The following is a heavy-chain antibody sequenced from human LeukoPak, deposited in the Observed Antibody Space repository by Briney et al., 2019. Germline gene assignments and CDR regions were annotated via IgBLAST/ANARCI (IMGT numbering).Heavy chain of an antibody. V-gene: IGHV3-21*01. CDR3: ARDGSGSYYDPPYYYYYMDV. D-gene: IGHD1-26*01. Sequence: GGSLRLSCAASGFTFSSYSMNWVRQAPGKGLEWVSSISSSSSCIYYADSVKGRFTISRDNAKNSLYLQMNSLRAEDTAVYYCARDGSGSYYDPPYYYYYMDVWGKGTTVTVSS. CDR2: ISSSSSCI. J-gene: IGHJ6*03. CDR1: GFTFSSYS.